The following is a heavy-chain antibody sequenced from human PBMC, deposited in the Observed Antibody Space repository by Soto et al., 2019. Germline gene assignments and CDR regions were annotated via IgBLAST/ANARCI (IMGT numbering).Heavy chain of an antibody. CDR1: GFTFSSYG. D-gene: IGHD3-22*01. CDR2: ISYDGSNK. CDR3: AKDRHYYDSSGFFDY. V-gene: IGHV3-30*18. J-gene: IGHJ4*02. Sequence: QVQLVESRGGVVQLGRSLRLSCAASGFTFSSYGMHWVRQAPGKGLEWVAVISYDGSNKYYADSVKGRFTISRDNSKNTLYLQMNSLRAEDTAVYYCAKDRHYYDSSGFFDYWGQGTLVTVSS.